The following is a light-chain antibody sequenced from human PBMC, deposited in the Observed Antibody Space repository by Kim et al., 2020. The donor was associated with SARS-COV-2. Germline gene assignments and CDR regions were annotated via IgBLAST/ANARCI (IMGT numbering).Light chain of an antibody. CDR3: QVWDTSSDRVV. CDR2: FDS. CDR1: NIGSKS. J-gene: IGLJ2*01. V-gene: IGLV3-21*04. Sequence: SYELTQSPSVSVAPGQTARITCGGNNIGSKSVHWYQQKAGQAPVLVIYFDSDRPSGIPERFSGSNSGNTATLTISRVGAGDEADYYCQVWDTSSDRVVFG.